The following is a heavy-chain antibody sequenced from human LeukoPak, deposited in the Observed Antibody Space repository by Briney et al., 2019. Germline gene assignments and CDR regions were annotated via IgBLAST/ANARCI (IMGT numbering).Heavy chain of an antibody. Sequence: ASVKVSCKASGYTFTGHDIHWVRQAPGQGLEWMGWINPSSGATYYMENLQGRVTMTRDTSTSTAYLELSRLKSDDTAVYYCTLYNHWGQGTLVTVSS. J-gene: IGHJ5*02. D-gene: IGHD2-8*01. CDR3: TLYNH. V-gene: IGHV1-2*02. CDR2: INPSSGAT. CDR1: GYTFTGHD.